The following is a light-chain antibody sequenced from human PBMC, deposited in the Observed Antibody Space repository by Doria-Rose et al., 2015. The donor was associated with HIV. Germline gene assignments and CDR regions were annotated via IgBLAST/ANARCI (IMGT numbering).Light chain of an antibody. V-gene: IGKV3-20*01. Sequence: TQSPGTLSLSPGERATLSCRASQSVSANYLAWYQQRPGQSPRLLIYGASSRAPDIPDRVSGSGSGTDFTLTISRLESEDFAVYYCRQYASSRTFGQGTKVEIK. CDR2: GAS. CDR1: QSVSANY. CDR3: RQYASSRT. J-gene: IGKJ1*01.